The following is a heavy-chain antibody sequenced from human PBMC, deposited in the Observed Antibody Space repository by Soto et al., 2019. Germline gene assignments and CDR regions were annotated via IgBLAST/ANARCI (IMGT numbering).Heavy chain of an antibody. CDR1: GGSISSSAYY. CDR3: ARVGGYDFWSGPFDY. D-gene: IGHD3-3*01. Sequence: QVQLQESGPGLVKPSQTLSLTCTVSGGSISSSAYYWSWIRQHPGKGLEWIGYIYYSGSTYYNPSLKSRVTIPVDTSKNQCSLKLSSVPAADTAVYYCARVGGYDFWSGPFDYWGQGTLVTVSS. CDR2: IYYSGST. V-gene: IGHV4-31*03. J-gene: IGHJ4*02.